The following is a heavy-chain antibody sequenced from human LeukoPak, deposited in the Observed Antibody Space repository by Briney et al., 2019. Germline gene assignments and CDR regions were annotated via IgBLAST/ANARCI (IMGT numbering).Heavy chain of an antibody. CDR1: LGSPIGHY. J-gene: IGHJ5*02. Sequence: PSETLSHTCALHLGSPIGHYWSCSRHPPGERGWWSGQLKHSVSATHNPPLKSQVTISVDTSKNQFSLKLTSVTAADTAVYYCARNEDCSGGSCYNWFDPWGQGTLVTVSS. CDR2: LKHSVSA. D-gene: IGHD2-15*01. V-gene: IGHV4-34*01. CDR3: ARNEDCSGGSCYNWFDP.